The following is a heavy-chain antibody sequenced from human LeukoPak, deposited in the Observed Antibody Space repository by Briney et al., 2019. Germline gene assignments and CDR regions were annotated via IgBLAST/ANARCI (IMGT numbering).Heavy chain of an antibody. CDR1: GFTFSKYW. V-gene: IGHV3-74*01. CDR3: ATKQWLAPPPDS. CDR2: INTDGTVT. Sequence: PGGSLRLSCAASGFTFSKYWMLWVCQAPGKGLESVSRINTDGTVTTYVDPVKGRFTVSRDNADNTMFLQMNSVRDEDTAVYYCATKQWLAPPPDSWGQGTPVTVSS. J-gene: IGHJ4*02. D-gene: IGHD6-19*01.